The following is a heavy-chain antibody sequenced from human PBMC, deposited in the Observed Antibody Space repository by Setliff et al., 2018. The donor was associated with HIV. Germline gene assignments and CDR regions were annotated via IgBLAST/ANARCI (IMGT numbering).Heavy chain of an antibody. Sequence: SETLSLTCAVSDYSISSGYYWGWIRQPPGKGLEWIGSLHHTGSTYYNPSLKSRVSTSVDKSNNQFSLQLSFVTAADTAVYYCARDNVGGGYGWGSYRPFDSWGQGTLVTVSS. J-gene: IGHJ4*02. CDR1: DYSISSGYY. V-gene: IGHV4-38-2*02. CDR2: LHHTGST. D-gene: IGHD3-10*01. CDR3: ARDNVGGGYGWGSYRPFDS.